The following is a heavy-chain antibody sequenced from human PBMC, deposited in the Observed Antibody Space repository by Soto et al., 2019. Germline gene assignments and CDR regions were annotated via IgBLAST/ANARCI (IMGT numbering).Heavy chain of an antibody. CDR2: IIPIFGTA. CDR3: ARDITRRRYRFGELLYNWFDP. V-gene: IGHV1-69*13. CDR1: GGTFSSYA. D-gene: IGHD3-10*01. Sequence: GASVKVSCKASGGTFSSYAISWVRQATGQGLEWMGGIIPIFGTANYAQKFQGRVTITADESTSTAYMELSSLRSEDTAVYYCARDITRRRYRFGELLYNWFDPWGQGTLVTVSS. J-gene: IGHJ5*02.